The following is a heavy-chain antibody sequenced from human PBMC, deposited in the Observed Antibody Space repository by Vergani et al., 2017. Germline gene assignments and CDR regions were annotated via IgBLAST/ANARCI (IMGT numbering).Heavy chain of an antibody. V-gene: IGHV3-43*01. CDR2: ISWDGGST. CDR3: AXATYETYYYYGMDV. D-gene: IGHD3-22*01. Sequence: EVQLVESGGVVVQPGGSLRLSCAASGFTFDDYTMHWVRQAPGKGLEWVSLISWDGGSTYYADSVKGRFTISRDNSKNSLYLQMNSLRTEDTAVYYCAXATYETYYYYGMDVWGQGTTVTVSS. J-gene: IGHJ6*02. CDR1: GFTFDDYT.